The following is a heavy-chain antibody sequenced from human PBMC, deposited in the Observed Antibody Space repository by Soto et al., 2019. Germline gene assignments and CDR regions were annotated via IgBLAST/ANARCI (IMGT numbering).Heavy chain of an antibody. V-gene: IGHV3-23*01. CDR2: ISGSGGST. Sequence: EVQLLESGGGLVQPGGSLRLSCAASGFTFSSYAMSWVRQAPGKGLEWVSAISGSGGSTYYADSVKGRFTISRDNSKNTLYLQMNSRRAEDTAVYYCAKSGSYYYDSSGYYYFQHWGQGTLVTVSS. CDR3: AKSGSYYYDSSGYYYFQH. J-gene: IGHJ1*01. D-gene: IGHD3-22*01. CDR1: GFTFSSYA.